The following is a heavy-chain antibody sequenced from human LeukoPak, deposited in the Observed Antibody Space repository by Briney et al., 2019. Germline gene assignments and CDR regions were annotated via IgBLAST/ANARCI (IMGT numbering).Heavy chain of an antibody. Sequence: ASVKVSCKASGYTFTSYYMHWVRQAPGQGLEWMGIINPSGGSTSYAQKFRGRVTMTRDTSTSTVYMELSSLRSEDTAVYYCASSEYSSGYYLGGNDYWGQGTLVTVSS. V-gene: IGHV1-46*01. D-gene: IGHD3-22*01. J-gene: IGHJ4*02. CDR2: INPSGGST. CDR1: GYTFTSYY. CDR3: ASSEYSSGYYLGGNDY.